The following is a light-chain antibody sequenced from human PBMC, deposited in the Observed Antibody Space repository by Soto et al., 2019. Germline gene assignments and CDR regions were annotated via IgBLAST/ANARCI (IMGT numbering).Light chain of an antibody. CDR3: QQYAESPLT. V-gene: IGKV3-20*01. Sequence: EIALTQSPVTLSLSPGEKATLSCRASQSLDTYTLAWYQQKPGQAPRLLIYGASTRAAAIPDRFIGSGSGTDFALTISRLEPEDFAVYYCQQYAESPLTFGPGTKVDIK. CDR2: GAS. CDR1: QSLDTYT. J-gene: IGKJ3*01.